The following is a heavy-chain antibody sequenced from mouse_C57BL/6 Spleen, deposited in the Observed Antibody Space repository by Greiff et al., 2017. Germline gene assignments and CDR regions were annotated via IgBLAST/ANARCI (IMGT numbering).Heavy chain of an antibody. D-gene: IGHD4-1*01. CDR1: GYTFTSYW. J-gene: IGHJ3*01. CDR3: ARGRKANWDVGFAY. CDR2: INPSNGGT. V-gene: IGHV1-53*01. Sequence: QVQLQQPGTELVKPGASVKLSCKASGYTFTSYWMHWVKQRPGQGLEWIGNINPSNGGTNYHEKFKSKATLTVDKSSSTAYMQLSSLTSEDSSVYYCARGRKANWDVGFAYWGQGTLVTVSA.